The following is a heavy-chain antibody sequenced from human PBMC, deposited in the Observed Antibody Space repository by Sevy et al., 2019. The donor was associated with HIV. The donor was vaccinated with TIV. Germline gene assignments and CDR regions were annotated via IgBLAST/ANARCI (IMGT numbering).Heavy chain of an antibody. J-gene: IGHJ3*02. D-gene: IGHD6-19*01. Sequence: GESLKISCAASGFTFNSYAMNWVRQAPGKGLERVSAISGPIGDTYYADSVKGRLTISRDNSKNTLYLQMNSLRAEDTAVYYCAKDIIAVVGDAFDIWGQGTMVTVSS. V-gene: IGHV3-23*01. CDR2: ISGPIGDT. CDR3: AKDIIAVVGDAFDI. CDR1: GFTFNSYA.